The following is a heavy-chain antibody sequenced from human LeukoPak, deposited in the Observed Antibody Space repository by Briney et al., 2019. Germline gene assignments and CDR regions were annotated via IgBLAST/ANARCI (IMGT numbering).Heavy chain of an antibody. J-gene: IGHJ3*02. D-gene: IGHD2-21*01. CDR2: ISGSGGST. CDR1: GFTFSTYA. Sequence: PGGSLRLACAASGFTFSTYAMYWVRQAPGKGLEWDSAISGSGGSTYYADSVKGRFTISRENSKNTLWLQMNSLRAEDTAVYYCAKDGFLLWRGAFDIWGQGTMVTVSS. V-gene: IGHV3-23*01. CDR3: AKDGFLLWRGAFDI.